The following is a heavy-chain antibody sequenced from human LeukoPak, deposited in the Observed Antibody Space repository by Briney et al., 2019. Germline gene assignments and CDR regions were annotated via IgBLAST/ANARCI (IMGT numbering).Heavy chain of an antibody. V-gene: IGHV4-39*01. J-gene: IGHJ4*02. Sequence: SGTLSLTCTVSGGSISSSSYYWGWIRQPPGKGLEWIGSIYYSGSTYYNPSLKSRVTISVDTSKNQFSLKLSSVTAADTAVYYCARHGGSGSLGYWGQGTLVTVSS. CDR3: ARHGGSGSLGY. D-gene: IGHD3-10*01. CDR1: GGSISSSSYY. CDR2: IYYSGST.